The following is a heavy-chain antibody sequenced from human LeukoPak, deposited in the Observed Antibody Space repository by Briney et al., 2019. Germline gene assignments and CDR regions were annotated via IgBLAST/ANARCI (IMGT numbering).Heavy chain of an antibody. D-gene: IGHD5-18*01. J-gene: IGHJ4*02. CDR2: MYHSGSA. V-gene: IGHV4-38-2*02. CDR3: ASGLGYSYGFFDY. Sequence: PSETLSLTCTVSGYSISSGNYWDWIRQPPGKGLEWIGSMYHSGSAYYNPSLRSRVTISVDTSKNQFSLKLTSVTAADTAVYYCASGLGYSYGFFDYWGQGTLVTVSS. CDR1: GYSISSGNY.